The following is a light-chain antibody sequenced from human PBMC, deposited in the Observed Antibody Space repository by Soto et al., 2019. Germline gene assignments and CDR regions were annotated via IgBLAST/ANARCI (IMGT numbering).Light chain of an antibody. CDR3: SSYTSSSTLV. J-gene: IGLJ1*01. CDR1: SNDVGSYNY. CDR2: DVS. Sequence: QSALTQPASVSGSPGQSITISCTETSNDVGSYNYVSWYQQHPGKAPKLMIYDVSNRPSGVSSRFSGSKSGNTASLTISGLQAEDEADYYCSSYTSSSTLVFGTATKLTVL. V-gene: IGLV2-14*01.